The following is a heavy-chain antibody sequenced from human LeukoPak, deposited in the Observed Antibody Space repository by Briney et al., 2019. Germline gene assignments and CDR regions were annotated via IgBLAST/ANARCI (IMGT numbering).Heavy chain of an antibody. J-gene: IGHJ4*02. CDR2: MYYSGST. Sequence: PETLSLTCTVSGGSISRSSYYWGWIRQPPGKGLEWIGSMYYSGSTYYNPSLKSQVPMSVDTPKNQSPLKLSTVTAADAAVYYCARVSRYGRGSFDYWGQGTLVTVSS. CDR3: ARVSRYGRGSFDY. D-gene: IGHD2-15*01. CDR1: GGSISRSSYY. V-gene: IGHV4-39*06.